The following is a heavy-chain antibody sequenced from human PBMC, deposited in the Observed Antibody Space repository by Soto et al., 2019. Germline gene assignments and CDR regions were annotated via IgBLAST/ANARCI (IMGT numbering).Heavy chain of an antibody. CDR1: GGSISSGGYY. CDR3: ARGRKYYDSSGYYYVPPYFDY. CDR2: IYYSGST. V-gene: IGHV4-31*03. D-gene: IGHD3-22*01. Sequence: SETLSLTCTVSGGSISSGGYYWSWIRQHPGKGLEWIGYIYYSGSTYYNPSLKSRVTISVDTSKNQFSLELSSVTAADTAVYYCARGRKYYDSSGYYYVPPYFDYWGQGTLVTVS. J-gene: IGHJ4*02.